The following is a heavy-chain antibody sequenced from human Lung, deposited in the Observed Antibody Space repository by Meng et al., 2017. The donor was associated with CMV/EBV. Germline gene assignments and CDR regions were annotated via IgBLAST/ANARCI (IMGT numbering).Heavy chain of an antibody. V-gene: IGHV3-7*01. CDR2: IKHDGNQA. J-gene: IGHJ3*01. D-gene: IGHD2-2*01. CDR1: GFTFSDHW. CDR3: ARILGCESTRCYEGAFAL. Sequence: SCEDSGFTFSDHWMGWVRQAPGKGLEWVANIKHDGNQAYYVDSLKGRFTISRDNARRALYLHLNSLRVEDTAVYYCARILGCESTRCYEGAFALWG.